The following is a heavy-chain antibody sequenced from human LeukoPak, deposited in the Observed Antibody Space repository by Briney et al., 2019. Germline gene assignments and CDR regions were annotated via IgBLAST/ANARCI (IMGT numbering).Heavy chain of an antibody. CDR1: RFIVSDYY. Sequence: PGGSLRLSCAASRFIVSDYYMSWIRQAPGKGLEWVSYISTSGGTIYYADSVKGRFTVSRDNTKNSLYLQMNSLRAEDTAVYYCARDYRAPDYWGQGTLVTVSS. CDR3: ARDYRAPDY. CDR2: ISTSGGTI. J-gene: IGHJ4*02. D-gene: IGHD3-16*02. V-gene: IGHV3-11*04.